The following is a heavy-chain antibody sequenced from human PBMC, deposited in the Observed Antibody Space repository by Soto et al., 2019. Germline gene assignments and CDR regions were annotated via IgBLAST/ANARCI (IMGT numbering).Heavy chain of an antibody. J-gene: IGHJ4*02. CDR2: ISYDGSNK. D-gene: IGHD3-10*02. CDR3: AKDRMFSLDPYYFDY. CDR1: GFTFSSYG. Sequence: GGSLRLSCAASGFTFSSYGMHWVRQAPGKGLEWVAVISYDGSNKYYADSVKGRFTISRDNSKNTLYLQMNSLRAEDTAVYYCAKDRMFSLDPYYFDYWGQGTLVTVSS. V-gene: IGHV3-30*18.